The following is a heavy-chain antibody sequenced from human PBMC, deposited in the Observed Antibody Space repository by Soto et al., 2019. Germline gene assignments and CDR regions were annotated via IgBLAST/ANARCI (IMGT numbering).Heavy chain of an antibody. J-gene: IGHJ4*02. CDR3: VKVGGYDGYEPLDK. CDR2: ISDDGSNT. V-gene: IGHV3-30*18. D-gene: IGHD5-12*01. CDR1: VFTFSNYA. Sequence: PGGSLRLSCAASVFTFSNYAMHWVRQAPGKGLEWVAVISDDGSNTYYADSVKGRFTISRDNPKNTLYLQMNSLRAEDTAVYYCVKVGGYDGYEPLDKWGQGTLVTVSS.